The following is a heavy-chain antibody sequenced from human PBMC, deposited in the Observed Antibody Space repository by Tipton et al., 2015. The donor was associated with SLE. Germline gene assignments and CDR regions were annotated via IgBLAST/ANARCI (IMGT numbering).Heavy chain of an antibody. V-gene: IGHV3-30*04. CDR2: ISNDGSNK. CDR3: ARTASVKKYFYYMDV. Sequence: SLRLSCAASGFTFNSYVMHWVRQPPGKGLEWVAAISNDGSNKHYADSVKGRFTISRDNSKNTLYLQMDSLRAEDTAMYYCARTASVKKYFYYMDVWGKGTTVTVSS. CDR1: GFTFNSYV. D-gene: IGHD6-19*01. J-gene: IGHJ6*03.